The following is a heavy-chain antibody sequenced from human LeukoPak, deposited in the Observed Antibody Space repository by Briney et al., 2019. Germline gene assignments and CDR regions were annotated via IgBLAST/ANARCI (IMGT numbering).Heavy chain of an antibody. CDR2: ISGSGGST. CDR3: ARAVPYHDYGDYALDY. V-gene: IGHV3-23*01. J-gene: IGHJ4*02. Sequence: GGSLRLSCAASGFTFSSYAMSWVRQAPGKGLEWVSAISGSGGSTYYADSVKGRFTISRDNSKNTLYLQMNSLRAEDTAVYYCARAVPYHDYGDYALDYWGQGTLVTVSS. CDR1: GFTFSSYA. D-gene: IGHD4-17*01.